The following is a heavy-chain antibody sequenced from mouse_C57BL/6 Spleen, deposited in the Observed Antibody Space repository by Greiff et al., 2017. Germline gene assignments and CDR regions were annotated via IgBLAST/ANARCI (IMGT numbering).Heavy chain of an antibody. V-gene: IGHV1-52*01. CDR1: GYTFTSYW. CDR3: ARPAYYSNWDV. J-gene: IGHJ1*03. CDR2: IDPSDSET. D-gene: IGHD2-5*01. Sequence: QVHVKQPGAELVRPGSSVKLSCKASGYTFTSYWMHWVKQRPIQGLEWIGNIDPSDSETHYNQKFKDKATLTVDKSSSTAYMQLSSLTSEDSAVYYCARPAYYSNWDVWGTGTTVTVSS.